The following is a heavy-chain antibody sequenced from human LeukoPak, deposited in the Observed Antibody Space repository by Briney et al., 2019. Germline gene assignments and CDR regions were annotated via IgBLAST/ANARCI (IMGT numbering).Heavy chain of an antibody. CDR3: AKDRITIFGVVYMDV. D-gene: IGHD3-3*01. V-gene: IGHV3-30-3*01. CDR1: GFTFSSYA. Sequence: GGSLRLSCAASGFTFSSYAMHWVRQAPGKGLEWVAVISYDGSNKYYADSVKGRFTISRDNSKNTLYLQMNSLRAEDTAVYYCAKDRITIFGVVYMDVWGKGTTVTVSS. J-gene: IGHJ6*03. CDR2: ISYDGSNK.